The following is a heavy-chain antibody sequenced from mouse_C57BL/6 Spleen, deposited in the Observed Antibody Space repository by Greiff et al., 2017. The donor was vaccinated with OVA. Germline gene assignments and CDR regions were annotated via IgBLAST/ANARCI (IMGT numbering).Heavy chain of an antibody. CDR2: IYPGDGDT. J-gene: IGHJ2*01. CDR1: GYAFSSSW. Sequence: QVQLQQSGPELVKPGASVKISCKASGYAFSSSWMNWVKQRPGKGLEWIGRIYPGDGDTNYNGKFKGKATLTADKSSSTAYMHLSSLTSEDSAVYFCAEGYFDYWGQGTTLTVSS. CDR3: AEGYFDY. V-gene: IGHV1-82*01.